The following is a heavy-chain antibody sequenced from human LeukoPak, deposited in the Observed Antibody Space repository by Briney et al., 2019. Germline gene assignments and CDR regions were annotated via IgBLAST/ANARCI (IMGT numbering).Heavy chain of an antibody. CDR3: ARHRWTYDP. V-gene: IGHV4-38-2*02. D-gene: IGHD2-15*01. CDR2: MYHSGDT. Sequence: PSETLSLTCTVSGYSVSSGYYWGWIRQPPGKGLEWIGSMYHSGDTYYNPSLKSRVTISVDTSKNQLSLKLSSVTAADTAVYYCARHRWTYDPWGQGTLVTVSS. CDR1: GYSVSSGYY. J-gene: IGHJ5*02.